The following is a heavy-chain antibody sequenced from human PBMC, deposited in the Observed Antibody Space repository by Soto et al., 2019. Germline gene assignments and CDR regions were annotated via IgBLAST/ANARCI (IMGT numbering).Heavy chain of an antibody. D-gene: IGHD6-13*01. CDR3: AKGKQQLAPSWFDP. Sequence: GGSLRLSCAASGFTFSSYGMHWVRQAPGEGLEWVAVISYDGSNKYYADSVKGRFTISRDNSKNTLYLQMNSLRAEDTAVYYCAKGKQQLAPSWFDPWGQGTLVTVSS. CDR1: GFTFSSYG. V-gene: IGHV3-30*18. CDR2: ISYDGSNK. J-gene: IGHJ5*02.